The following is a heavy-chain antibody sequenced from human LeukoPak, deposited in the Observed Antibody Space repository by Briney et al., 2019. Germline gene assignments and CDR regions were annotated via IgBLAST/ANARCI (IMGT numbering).Heavy chain of an antibody. J-gene: IGHJ4*02. V-gene: IGHV3-49*03. D-gene: IGHD6-13*01. CDR3: TRAGIAAAGTSNY. CDR2: IRSKAYGGTT. Sequence: GGSLRLSCTASGFTFGDYAMSWLRQAPGKGLEWVGFIRSKAYGGTTEYAASVKGRFTISRDDSKSIAYLQMNSLKTEDTAVYYCTRAGIAAAGTSNYWGQGTLVTVSS. CDR1: GFTFGDYA.